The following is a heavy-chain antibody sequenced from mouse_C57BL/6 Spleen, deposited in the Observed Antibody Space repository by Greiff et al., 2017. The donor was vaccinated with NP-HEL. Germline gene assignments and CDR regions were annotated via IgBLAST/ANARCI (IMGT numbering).Heavy chain of an antibody. CDR3: TRDITTVVVYVLYAMDY. CDR1: GFTFSSYA. CDR2: ISSGGDYI. V-gene: IGHV5-9-1*02. Sequence: DVMLVESGEGLVKPGGSLKLSCAASGFTFSSYAMSWVRQTPEKRLEWVAYISSGGDYIYYADTVKGRFTISRDNARNTLYLQMSSLKSEDTAMYYCTRDITTVVVYVLYAMDYWGQGTSVTVSS. J-gene: IGHJ4*01. D-gene: IGHD1-1*01.